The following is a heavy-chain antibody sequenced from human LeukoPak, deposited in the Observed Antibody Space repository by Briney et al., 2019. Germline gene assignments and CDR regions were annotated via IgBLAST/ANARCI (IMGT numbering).Heavy chain of an antibody. Sequence: GGSLRLSCAASGFTFSSYVMHWVRQAPCKGLEWVAVIWYSGSSKYYADSVRGRFTVSRDNSKNTLYLQMNSLRAEDPAVYYCARVVEQRGFDSWGQGTLVTVSS. V-gene: IGHV3-33*01. CDR2: IWYSGSSK. D-gene: IGHD1/OR15-1a*01. CDR3: ARVVEQRGFDS. CDR1: GFTFSSYV. J-gene: IGHJ4*02.